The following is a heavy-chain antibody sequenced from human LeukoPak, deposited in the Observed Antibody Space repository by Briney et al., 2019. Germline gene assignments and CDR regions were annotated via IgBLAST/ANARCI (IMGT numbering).Heavy chain of an antibody. CDR3: ARVNLVRIAAASTLDH. CDR2: ISTYNGNT. CDR1: GYTFTNYG. V-gene: IGHV1-18*01. D-gene: IGHD6-13*01. J-gene: IGHJ5*02. Sequence: ASVKVSYKASGYTFTNYGISWVRPAPGQGLEWMGWISTYNGNTKYAKKVQGRVTLPKDTSTTRAYMEVRSLRSDDTAVYYCARVNLVRIAAASTLDHWGQGSLVTVSS.